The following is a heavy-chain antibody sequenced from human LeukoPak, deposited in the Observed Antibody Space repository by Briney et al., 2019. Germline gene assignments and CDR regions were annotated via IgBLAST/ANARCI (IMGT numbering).Heavy chain of an antibody. CDR2: INPNSGGT. V-gene: IGHV1-2*04. J-gene: IGHJ6*02. CDR1: GYTFTGYY. CDR3: AREGGSGWDYYGMDV. D-gene: IGHD6-19*01. Sequence: ASVKVSCKASGYTFTGYYMHWVRQAPGQGLEWMGWINPNSGGTTYAQKFQGWVTMTRDTSISTAYMELSRLRSDDTAVYYCAREGGSGWDYYGMDVWGQGTTVTVSS.